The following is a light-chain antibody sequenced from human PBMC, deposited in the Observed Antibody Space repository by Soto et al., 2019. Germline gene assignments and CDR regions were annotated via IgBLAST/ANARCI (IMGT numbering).Light chain of an antibody. CDR1: QSVSNN. V-gene: IGKV3-15*01. Sequence: EIVMTQSPATLSVSPGERATLSCRASQSVSNNLAWYQQKPGQAPRLLIYHASTGATGIPARFSSSGSGTELPLTISSVQSEDFAVYYCQQYNEWPLTFGGGTKVEIK. CDR3: QQYNEWPLT. J-gene: IGKJ4*01. CDR2: HAS.